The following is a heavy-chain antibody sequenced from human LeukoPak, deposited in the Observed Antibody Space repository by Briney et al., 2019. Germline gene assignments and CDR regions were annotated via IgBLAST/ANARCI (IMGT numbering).Heavy chain of an antibody. V-gene: IGHV4-4*02. CDR3: ARDNGSGSYYLSTLDY. J-gene: IGHJ4*02. Sequence: PSETLSLTCTVSGGSISSSNWWSWVRQPPGKGLEWIGEIYHSGSTNYNPSLKSRVTISVDKSKNQFSLKLSSVTAADTAVYYCARDNGSGSYYLSTLDYWGQGTLVTVSS. D-gene: IGHD3-10*01. CDR1: GGSISSSNW. CDR2: IYHSGST.